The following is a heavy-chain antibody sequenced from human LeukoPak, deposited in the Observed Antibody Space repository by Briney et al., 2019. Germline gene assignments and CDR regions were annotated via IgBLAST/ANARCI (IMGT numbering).Heavy chain of an antibody. Sequence: KPGGSLRLSCAASGFTFSSYSMNWVRQAPGKGLEWVSSISSSSSYIYYADSVKGRFTISRDNAKNSLYLQMNSLRAEDTAVYYCARDRGAVGGLLSYHFYYMDVWGKGTPVTVS. D-gene: IGHD3-16*01. CDR3: ARDRGAVGGLLSYHFYYMDV. V-gene: IGHV3-21*01. J-gene: IGHJ6*03. CDR1: GFTFSSYS. CDR2: ISSSSSYI.